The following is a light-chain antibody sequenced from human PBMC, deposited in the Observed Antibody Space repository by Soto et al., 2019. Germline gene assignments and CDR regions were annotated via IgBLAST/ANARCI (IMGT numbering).Light chain of an antibody. V-gene: IGKV3-20*01. Sequence: EIVMTQSPATLSVSPGERATLSCRASQSVSSSYLAWYQQKPGQAPRLLIYGASSRATGIPDRFSGSGSGTDFTLTISRLEPADFAVYYCQQYGSSPLTFGGGTKVDIK. CDR2: GAS. J-gene: IGKJ4*01. CDR1: QSVSSSY. CDR3: QQYGSSPLT.